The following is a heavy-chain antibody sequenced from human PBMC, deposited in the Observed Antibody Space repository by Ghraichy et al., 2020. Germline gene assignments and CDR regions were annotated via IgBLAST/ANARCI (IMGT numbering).Heavy chain of an antibody. Sequence: SQTLSLTCTVSGASIDSYYWACLRQSAGKGLEWIGRIRSDGKSYSNPSLKSRLTLSVDTANNRFSLRLNSVTAADTAIYYCARDLPLGASSGLFDIWGQGILVTVSS. D-gene: IGHD1-26*01. J-gene: IGHJ1*01. V-gene: IGHV4-4*07. CDR3: ARDLPLGASSGLFDI. CDR1: GASIDSYY. CDR2: IRSDGKS.